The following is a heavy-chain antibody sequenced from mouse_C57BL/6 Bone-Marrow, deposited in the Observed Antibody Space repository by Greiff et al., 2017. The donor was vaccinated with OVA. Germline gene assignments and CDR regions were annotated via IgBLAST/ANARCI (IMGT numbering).Heavy chain of an antibody. D-gene: IGHD2-14*01. CDR2: IDPSDSYT. CDR1: GYTFTSYW. CDR3: ARLRYGFDY. J-gene: IGHJ2*01. Sequence: VQLQQPGAELVMPGASVKLSCKASGYTFTSYWMHWVKQRPGQGLEWIGEIDPSDSYTNYNQKFKGKSTLTVDKSSSTAYMQLSSLTSEDSAVYYCARLRYGFDYWGQGTTLTVSS. V-gene: IGHV1-69*01.